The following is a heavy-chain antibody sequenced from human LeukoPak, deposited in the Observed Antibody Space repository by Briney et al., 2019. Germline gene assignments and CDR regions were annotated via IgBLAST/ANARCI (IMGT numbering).Heavy chain of an antibody. CDR2: ISYDGSNK. D-gene: IGHD6-13*01. CDR1: GFTFSSYG. V-gene: IGHV3-30*18. Sequence: PGRSLRLSCAAYGFTFSSYGMHWVRQAPGKGLKWVAVISYDGSNKYYADSVKGRFTISRDNSKNTLYLQMNSLRAEDTAVYYCAKEGSRSGYSSSWYAGGIDYWGQGTLVTVSS. CDR3: AKEGSRSGYSSSWYAGGIDY. J-gene: IGHJ4*02.